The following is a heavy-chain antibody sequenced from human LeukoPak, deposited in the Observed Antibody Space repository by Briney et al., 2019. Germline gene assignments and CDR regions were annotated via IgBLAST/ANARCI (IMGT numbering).Heavy chain of an antibody. CDR3: ARSGGLQKFDY. J-gene: IGHJ4*02. CDR1: EFTFSNYA. CDR2: ISYDGNTI. V-gene: IGHV3-30-3*01. Sequence: GGSLRPSCAASEFTFSNYALPWVRQAPGKGLQWVAVISYDGNTIHYADSVKGRFIISRDTSKNTLYLQMNSLRAEDTAVYYCARSGGLQKFDYWGQGTLVTVSS. D-gene: IGHD4-11*01.